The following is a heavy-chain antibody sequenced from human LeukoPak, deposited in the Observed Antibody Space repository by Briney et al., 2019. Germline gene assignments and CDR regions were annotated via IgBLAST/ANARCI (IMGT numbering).Heavy chain of an antibody. CDR1: GGSFSGYY. V-gene: IGHV4-34*01. D-gene: IGHD3-22*01. CDR2: INHSGST. Sequence: SETLSLTCAVYGGSFSGYYWSWIRQPPGKGLEWIGEINHSGSTNYNPSLKSRVTISADTSKNQFSLKLSSVTAADTAVYYCASLVSTYYYDSSGSKQGILADYWGQGTLVTVSS. CDR3: ASLVSTYYYDSSGSKQGILADY. J-gene: IGHJ4*02.